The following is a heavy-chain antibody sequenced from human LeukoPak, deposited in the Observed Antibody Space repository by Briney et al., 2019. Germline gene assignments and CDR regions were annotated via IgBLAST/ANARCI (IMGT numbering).Heavy chain of an antibody. J-gene: IGHJ4*02. CDR2: IIPNLGIA. Sequence: SVKVSCKASGGTFSSYAISWVRQAPGQGLEWMGRIIPNLGIANYAQKFQGRVTITADKSTSTAYMELSSLRSEDTAVYYCAGMIAAKSDYWGQGTLVTVSS. CDR1: GGTFSSYA. D-gene: IGHD6-6*01. V-gene: IGHV1-69*04. CDR3: AGMIAAKSDY.